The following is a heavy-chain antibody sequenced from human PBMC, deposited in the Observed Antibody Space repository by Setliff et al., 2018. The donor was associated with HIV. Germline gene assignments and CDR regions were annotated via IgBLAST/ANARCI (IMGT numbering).Heavy chain of an antibody. CDR3: AREGLAVAGLNWFDP. V-gene: IGHV4-59*01. CDR2: IYYSGST. CDR1: GGSISSYY. J-gene: IGHJ5*02. Sequence: PSETLSLTCTVSGGSISSYYWTWIRQPPGKGLEWIGYIYYSGSTNCNPSLKSRVTISVDTSKNQFSLKLSSVTAADTAVYYCAREGLAVAGLNWFDPWGQGTLVTVS. D-gene: IGHD6-19*01.